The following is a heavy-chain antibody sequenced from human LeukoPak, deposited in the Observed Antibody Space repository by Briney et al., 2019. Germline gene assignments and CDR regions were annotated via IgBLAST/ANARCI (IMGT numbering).Heavy chain of an antibody. V-gene: IGHV1-18*01. D-gene: IGHD1-14*01. CDR1: GGTFSSYA. CDR3: ARDNHPGIDY. CDR2: ISAYNGNT. Sequence: ASVKVSCKASGGTFSSYAISWVRQAPGQGLEWMGWISAYNGNTNYTQKLQGRVTMTTDTSTSTAYMELRSLRSDDTAVYYCARDNHPGIDYWGQGTLVTVSS. J-gene: IGHJ4*02.